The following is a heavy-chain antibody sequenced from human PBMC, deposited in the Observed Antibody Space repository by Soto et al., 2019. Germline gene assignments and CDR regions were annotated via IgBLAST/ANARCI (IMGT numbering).Heavy chain of an antibody. CDR3: ATMGTPVTGLYYFDY. CDR1: GGSISSGNYY. V-gene: IGHV4-30-4*01. Sequence: PSATLSLTCTVSGGSISSGNYYWSWIRQPPGKGLEWIGFISYSGTTHYSASLRSRVSISVDTSKKQFSLDLSSVTAADTAVYYCATMGTPVTGLYYFDYWGQGTLVTVS. D-gene: IGHD4-17*01. J-gene: IGHJ4*02. CDR2: ISYSGTT.